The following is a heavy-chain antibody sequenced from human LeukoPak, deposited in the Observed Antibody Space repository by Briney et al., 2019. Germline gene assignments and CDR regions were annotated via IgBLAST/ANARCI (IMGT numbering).Heavy chain of an antibody. CDR2: ISSSSSYI. CDR3: ARGLEQWLVFGVFFDY. J-gene: IGHJ4*02. V-gene: IGHV3-21*01. D-gene: IGHD6-19*01. CDR1: GFTFSSYS. Sequence: GGSLRLSCAASGFTFSSYSMNWVRQAPGKGLEWVSSISSSSSYIYYADSVKGRFTISRDNAKNSLYLQMNSLRAEDTAVYYCARGLEQWLVFGVFFDYWGQGTLVTVSS.